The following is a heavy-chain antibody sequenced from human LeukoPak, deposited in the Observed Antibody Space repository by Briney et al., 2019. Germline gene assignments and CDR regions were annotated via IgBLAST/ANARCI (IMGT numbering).Heavy chain of an antibody. Sequence: TSETLSLTCTVSGGSISSGDYYWSWIRQPPGKGLEWIGYIYYSGSTYYNPSLKSRVTISVDTSKNQFSLKLSPVTAADTAVYYCAGGIAVAGTGWFDPWGQGTLVTVSS. J-gene: IGHJ5*02. V-gene: IGHV4-30-4*01. CDR3: AGGIAVAGTGWFDP. CDR1: GGSISSGDYY. CDR2: IYYSGST. D-gene: IGHD6-19*01.